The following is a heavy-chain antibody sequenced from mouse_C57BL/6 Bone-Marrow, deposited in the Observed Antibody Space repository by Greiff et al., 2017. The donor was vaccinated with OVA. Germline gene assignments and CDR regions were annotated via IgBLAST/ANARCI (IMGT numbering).Heavy chain of an antibody. CDR2: INPNNGGT. V-gene: IGHV1-26*01. D-gene: IGHD1-1*01. CDR3: AGESLYYDGSYAMDY. J-gene: IGHJ4*01. CDR1: GYTFTDYY. Sequence: EVKLQQSGPELVKPGASVKISCKASGYTFTDYYMNWVKQSHGKSLEWIGDINPNNGGTSYNQKFKGKATLTVDKSSSTAYMELRSLTSEASAVYYGAGESLYYDGSYAMDYWGQGTSVTVSS.